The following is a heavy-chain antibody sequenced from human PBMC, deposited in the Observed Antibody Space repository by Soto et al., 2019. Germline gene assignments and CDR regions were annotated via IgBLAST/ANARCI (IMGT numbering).Heavy chain of an antibody. D-gene: IGHD6-19*01. Sequence: GGSLRLSCAASGFTFSSYWMSWVRQAPGKGLEWVANIKQDGSEKYYVDSVKGRFTISRDNAKNSLYLQMNSLRAEDTAVYYCARAGFKYSGWYRGHVWGQGTTVTVSS. CDR3: ARAGFKYSGWYRGHV. CDR2: IKQDGSEK. J-gene: IGHJ6*02. CDR1: GFTFSSYW. V-gene: IGHV3-7*05.